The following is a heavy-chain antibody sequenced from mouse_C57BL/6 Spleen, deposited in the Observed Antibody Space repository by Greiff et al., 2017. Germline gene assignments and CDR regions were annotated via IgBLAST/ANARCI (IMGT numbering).Heavy chain of an antibody. Sequence: EVHLVESGGDLVKPGGSLKLSCAASGFTFSSYGMSWVRQTPDKRLEWVATISSGGSYTYYPDSVKGRYTISRDNAKNTRYLQMSSLKSEDTAMYYGARDTVYYDYDEGNYYAMDYWGQGTSVTVSS. J-gene: IGHJ4*01. V-gene: IGHV5-6*01. CDR2: ISSGGSYT. D-gene: IGHD2-4*01. CDR3: ARDTVYYDYDEGNYYAMDY. CDR1: GFTFSSYG.